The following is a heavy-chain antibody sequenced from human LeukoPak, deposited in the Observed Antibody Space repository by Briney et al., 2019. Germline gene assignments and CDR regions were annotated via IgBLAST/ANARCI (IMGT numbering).Heavy chain of an antibody. CDR3: TRDFGDEYYYDGMDV. Sequence: GGSLRLSCTASGFTFGDYAMSWVRQAPGKGLEWVGFIRSKAYGGTTEYAASVKGRFTISRDDSKSIAYLQMNSLKTEDTAVYYCTRDFGDEYYYDGMDVWGQGTTVTVPS. CDR2: IRSKAYGGTT. CDR1: GFTFGDYA. J-gene: IGHJ6*02. D-gene: IGHD3-22*01. V-gene: IGHV3-49*04.